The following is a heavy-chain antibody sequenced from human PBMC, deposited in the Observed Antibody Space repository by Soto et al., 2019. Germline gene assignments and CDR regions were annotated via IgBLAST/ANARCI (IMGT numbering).Heavy chain of an antibody. D-gene: IGHD3-10*01. CDR2: ISSSSSYI. CDR1: GFTFSSYS. J-gene: IGHJ4*02. Sequence: GGSLRLSCAASGFTFSSYSMNWVRQAPGKGLEWVSSISSSSSYIYYADSVKGRFTISRDNAKNSLYLQMNSLRAEDTAVYYCASRYYGSGVDIDYWGQGTLVTVSS. V-gene: IGHV3-21*01. CDR3: ASRYYGSGVDIDY.